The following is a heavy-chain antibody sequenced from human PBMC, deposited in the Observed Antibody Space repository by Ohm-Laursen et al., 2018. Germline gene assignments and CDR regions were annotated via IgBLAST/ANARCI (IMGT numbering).Heavy chain of an antibody. D-gene: IGHD3-22*01. J-gene: IGHJ2*01. CDR3: ARDPNDYDSSGYYYRYWYFDL. V-gene: IGHV3-11*01. CDR2: ISSSGSTI. CDR1: GFTFSDYY. Sequence: SLRLSCAASGFTFSDYYMSWMRQAPGKGLEWVSYISSSGSTIYYADSVKGRFTISRDNAKNSLYLQMNSLRAEDTAVYYCARDPNDYDSSGYYYRYWYFDLWGRGTLVTVSS.